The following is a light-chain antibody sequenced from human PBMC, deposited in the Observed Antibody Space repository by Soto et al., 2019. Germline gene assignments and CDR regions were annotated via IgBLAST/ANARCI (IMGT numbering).Light chain of an antibody. CDR1: QSVSSN. CDR3: QQYNNWPPYT. J-gene: IGKJ2*01. Sequence: EIVMTQSPPTLSVSPGERATLSCRASQSVSSNLAWYQQKPGQAPRLLIYGASTRATGIPARFSGSGSGTEFTLTITTLPSEDFAVYYCQQYNNWPPYTFGQGTKLEI. V-gene: IGKV3-15*01. CDR2: GAS.